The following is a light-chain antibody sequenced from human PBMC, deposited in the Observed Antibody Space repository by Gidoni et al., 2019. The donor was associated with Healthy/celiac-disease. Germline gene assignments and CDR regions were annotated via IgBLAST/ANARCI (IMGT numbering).Light chain of an antibody. Sequence: DIQMTQSPSTLSASVGDRVTITCRASQSISSWLAWYQQKPEKAPKLLIYNASSLESGVPSRFSCSGSGTEFTLTISSLQPDDFATYYCQQYNSYSKTFGQGTKVEIK. V-gene: IGKV1-5*03. CDR1: QSISSW. J-gene: IGKJ1*01. CDR2: NAS. CDR3: QQYNSYSKT.